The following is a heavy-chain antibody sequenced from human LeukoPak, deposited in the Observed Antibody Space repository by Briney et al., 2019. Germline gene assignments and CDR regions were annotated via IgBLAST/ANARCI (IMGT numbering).Heavy chain of an antibody. CDR3: ARDLVGSSSWWDYYYYYGMDV. D-gene: IGHD6-13*01. J-gene: IGHJ6*02. Sequence: PGGSLRLSCAASGFTFSDSAIHWVRQASGKGLEWVGRIRSKPNSYATGYAAPVKGRFTISRDDSKNTAYLQMNSLRAEDTAVYYCARDLVGSSSWWDYYYYYGMDVWGQGTTVTVSS. CDR1: GFTFSDSA. CDR2: IRSKPNSYAT. V-gene: IGHV3-73*01.